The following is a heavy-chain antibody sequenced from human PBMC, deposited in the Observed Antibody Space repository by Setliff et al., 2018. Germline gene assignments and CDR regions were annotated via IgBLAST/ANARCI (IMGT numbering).Heavy chain of an antibody. V-gene: IGHV3-48*03. CDR2: ISSSGSTI. CDR3: AGVWGPSGWAYLDY. Sequence: GGSLRLSCAASGFTFSSYEMNWVRQAPGKGLEWVSYISSSGSTIYYADSVKGRSTISRDNAKNSLYLQMNSLGAEDTAVYYCAGVWGPSGWAYLDYWGQGTLVTVSS. CDR1: GFTFSSYE. D-gene: IGHD6-19*01. J-gene: IGHJ4*02.